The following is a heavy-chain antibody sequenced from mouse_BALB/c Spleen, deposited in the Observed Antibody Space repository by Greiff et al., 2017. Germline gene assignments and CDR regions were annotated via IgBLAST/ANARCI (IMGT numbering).Heavy chain of an antibody. D-gene: IGHD1-2*01. CDR3: ARGGTTAYAMDY. CDR2: IYPYNGGT. J-gene: IGHJ4*01. V-gene: IGHV1S29*02. CDR1: GYTFTDYN. Sequence: EVQLQQSGPELVKPGASVKISCKASGYTFTDYNMHWVKQSHGKSLEWIGYIYPYNGGTGYNQKFKSKATLTVDNSSSTAYMELRSLTSEDSAVYYCARGGTTAYAMDYWGQGTSVTVSS.